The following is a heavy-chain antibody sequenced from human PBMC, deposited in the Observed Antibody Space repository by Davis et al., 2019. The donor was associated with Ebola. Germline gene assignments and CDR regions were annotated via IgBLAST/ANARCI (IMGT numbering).Heavy chain of an antibody. J-gene: IGHJ6*04. D-gene: IGHD2-15*01. CDR3: ARDLTLKYCSGGSCYYYYGMDV. CDR1: GFTFSSYW. CDR2: IKQDGSEK. V-gene: IGHV3-7*01. Sequence: GGSLRLSCAASGFTFSSYWMSWVRQAPGKGLEWVANIKQDGSEKYYVDSVKGRFTISRDNSKNTLYLQMNSLRAEDTAVYYCARDLTLKYCSGGSCYYYYGMDVWGKGTTVTVSS.